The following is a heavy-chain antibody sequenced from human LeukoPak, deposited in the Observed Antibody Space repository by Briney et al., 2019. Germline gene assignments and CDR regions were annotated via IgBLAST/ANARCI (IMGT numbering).Heavy chain of an antibody. Sequence: EGSLRLSCAASGFTFSSYGMHWVRQAPGKGLESVAIIWYDGSHKYYADSVKGRFTISRDNSKNTLFLEMSSLRAEDTAVYYCAKSGAGGSYSGFDYWGQGTLVTVSS. V-gene: IGHV3-33*06. CDR2: IWYDGSHK. D-gene: IGHD1-26*01. CDR1: GFTFSSYG. J-gene: IGHJ4*02. CDR3: AKSGAGGSYSGFDY.